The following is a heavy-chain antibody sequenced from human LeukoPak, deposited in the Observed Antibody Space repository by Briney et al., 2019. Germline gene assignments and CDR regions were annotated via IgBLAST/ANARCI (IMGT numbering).Heavy chain of an antibody. CDR3: ARQATLLAGRLEAGGFDI. CDR1: GGSFSDYY. D-gene: IGHD3-3*01. V-gene: IGHV4-59*08. J-gene: IGHJ3*02. Sequence: PSETLSLTCSVSGGSFSDYYWNWIRQSPGKGLEWIGYIYPSGSTDYNPSLKSRVTMSTDTSKNQISLKLTSATAADTAVYFCARQATLLAGRLEAGGFDIWGRGTMVTVSS. CDR2: IYPSGST.